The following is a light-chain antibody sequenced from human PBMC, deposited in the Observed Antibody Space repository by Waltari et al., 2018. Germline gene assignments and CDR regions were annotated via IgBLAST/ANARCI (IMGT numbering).Light chain of an antibody. CDR3: SLYMGSGIWV. Sequence: QTVVTQEPSLSVSPGGTVPLPCALTSGSVSTTSYATWYQQTPGQPPRTLVYKGSSRSSGVPDRFSGSILGNKAALTITGAQADDESNYYCSLYMGSGIWVFGGGTKLTVL. V-gene: IGLV8-61*01. CDR2: KGS. CDR1: SGSVSTTSY. J-gene: IGLJ3*02.